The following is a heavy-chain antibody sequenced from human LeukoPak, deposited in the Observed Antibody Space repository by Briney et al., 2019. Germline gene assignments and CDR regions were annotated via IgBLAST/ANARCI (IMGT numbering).Heavy chain of an antibody. Sequence: ASVKVSCKASGYTFTSYGISWVRQAPGQGLEWMGWISAYNGNTNYAQKLQGRVTMTTDTSTSTAYMELRSLRSDDTAVYYCARDHGGGIAAAGRCDYWGQGTLVTVSS. V-gene: IGHV1-18*01. CDR2: ISAYNGNT. CDR3: ARDHGGGIAAAGRCDY. J-gene: IGHJ4*02. CDR1: GYTFTSYG. D-gene: IGHD6-13*01.